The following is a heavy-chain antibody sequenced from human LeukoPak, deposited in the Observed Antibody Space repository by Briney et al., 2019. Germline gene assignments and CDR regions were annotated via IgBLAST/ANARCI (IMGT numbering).Heavy chain of an antibody. CDR1: GFTFSNYG. D-gene: IGHD5-24*01. Sequence: PGGSLRLSCAASGFTFSNYGMTWVRQAPGKGLEWVSSISDSGDNTYYADSVKGRFTISRDNSKNTLYLQMNSLRAEDTAVYYCARDSATANFVEYWGQGTLVTVSS. CDR2: ISDSGDNT. CDR3: ARDSATANFVEY. J-gene: IGHJ4*02. V-gene: IGHV3-23*01.